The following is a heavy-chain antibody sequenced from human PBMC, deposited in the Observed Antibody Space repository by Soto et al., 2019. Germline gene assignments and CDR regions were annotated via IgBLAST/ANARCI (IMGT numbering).Heavy chain of an antibody. D-gene: IGHD5-12*01. J-gene: IGHJ3*02. V-gene: IGHV4-39*01. CDR3: ARHRAPDYDYGLDAFDI. CDR2: IYYSGST. Sequence: PSDTLSLTCTVFGGSISSSSYYWGWIRQPPGKGLGWIGSIYYSGSTYYNPSLKSRVTISVDTSKNQFSLKLSSVTAADTAVYYCARHRAPDYDYGLDAFDIWGQGTMVTVSS. CDR1: GGSISSSSYY.